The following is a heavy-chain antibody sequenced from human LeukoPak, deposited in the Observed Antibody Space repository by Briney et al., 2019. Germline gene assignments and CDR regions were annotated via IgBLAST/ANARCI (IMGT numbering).Heavy chain of an antibody. D-gene: IGHD2/OR15-2a*01. CDR1: GGSISSYY. V-gene: IGHV4-59*12. CDR3: ARGFPYFPGLPGPLFDY. J-gene: IGHJ4*02. CDR2: IYYSGST. Sequence: SETLSLTCTVSGGSISSYYWSWIRQPPGKGLEWIGYIYYSGSTNYNPSLKSRVTISVDRSKNQFSLKLSSVTAADTAVYYCARGFPYFPGLPGPLFDYWGQGTLVTVSS.